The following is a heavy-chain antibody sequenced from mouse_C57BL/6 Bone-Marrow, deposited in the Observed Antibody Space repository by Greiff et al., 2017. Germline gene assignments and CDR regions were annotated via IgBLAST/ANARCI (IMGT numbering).Heavy chain of an antibody. Sequence: QVQLQQSGAELVKPGASVKMSCKASGYTFTSSWITWVKQRPGQGLEWIGDIYPGSGSTNYNEKFKSKATLTVDTSSCTAYMQPSSLTSEDSAVYYCARPYYSNCLYCDVWGTGTTVTVSS. V-gene: IGHV1-55*01. CDR3: ARPYYSNCLYCDV. J-gene: IGHJ1*03. CDR2: IYPGSGST. D-gene: IGHD2-5*01. CDR1: GYTFTSSW.